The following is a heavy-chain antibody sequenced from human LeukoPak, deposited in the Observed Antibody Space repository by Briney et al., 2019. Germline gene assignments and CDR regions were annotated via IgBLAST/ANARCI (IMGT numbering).Heavy chain of an antibody. J-gene: IGHJ5*02. D-gene: IGHD2-2*01. V-gene: IGHV5-51*01. CDR1: GYSFTSYW. CDR2: IYPGDSDT. Sequence: GESLKISCNGSGYSFTSYWIGWVRQMPGKGLECMGIIYPGDSDTRYSPSFQGQVTISADKSISTAYLQWSSLKASDTAMYYCARLSGYCSSTSCYRLNWFDPWGQGTLVTVSS. CDR3: ARLSGYCSSTSCYRLNWFDP.